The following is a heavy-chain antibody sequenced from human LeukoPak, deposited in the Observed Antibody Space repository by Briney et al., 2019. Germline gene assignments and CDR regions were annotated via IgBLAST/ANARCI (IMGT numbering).Heavy chain of an antibody. CDR3: ARDRRDCSSTSCYIADYGMDV. CDR2: VWYHGSNK. CDR1: GFTLSSHG. V-gene: IGHV3-33*01. Sequence: GGSLRLSCAASGFTLSSHGMHWVRQAPGKGLEWVAVVWYHGSNKYYGDSVKGRFTISRDNSKNTLYLQMNSLRAEDTAVYYCARDRRDCSSTSCYIADYGMDVWGQGTTVTVSS. J-gene: IGHJ6*02. D-gene: IGHD2-2*02.